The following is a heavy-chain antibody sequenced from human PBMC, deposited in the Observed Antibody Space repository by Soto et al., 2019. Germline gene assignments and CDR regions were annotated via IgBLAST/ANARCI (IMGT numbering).Heavy chain of an antibody. CDR3: ARDPHTYNWNFNWFDP. CDR1: GYTFTSYG. J-gene: IGHJ5*02. D-gene: IGHD1-7*01. Sequence: ASVKVSCKASGYTFTSYGISWVRQAPGQGLEWMGWISAYNGNTNYAQKLQGRVTMTTDTSTSTAYMELRSLKPDDTAVYYCARDPHTYNWNFNWFDPWGQGTLVTVSS. V-gene: IGHV1-18*04. CDR2: ISAYNGNT.